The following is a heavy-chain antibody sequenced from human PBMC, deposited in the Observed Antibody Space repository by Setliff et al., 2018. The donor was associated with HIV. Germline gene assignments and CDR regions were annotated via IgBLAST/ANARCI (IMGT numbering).Heavy chain of an antibody. CDR2: IRRGSSII. D-gene: IGHD6-19*01. Sequence: GGSLRLSCAASGFTFSDYDMSRFRQAPGKGLEWVSFIRRGSSIIHYADSVKGRFTISRDNAKNSLYLEMNSLRAGDTAVYYCAGDITVAGGGATGAYWGQGTLVTVSS. V-gene: IGHV3-11*04. CDR3: AGDITVAGGGATGAY. J-gene: IGHJ4*02. CDR1: GFTFSDYD.